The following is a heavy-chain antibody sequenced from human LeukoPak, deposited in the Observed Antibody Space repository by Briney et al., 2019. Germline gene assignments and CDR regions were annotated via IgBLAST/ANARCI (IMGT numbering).Heavy chain of an antibody. D-gene: IGHD1-14*01. CDR1: GFTVSSKY. J-gene: IGHJ4*02. CDR2: IYSGGST. Sequence: PGGSLRLSCAASGFTVSSKYMTWVRQAPGKGLEWVSVIYSGGSTYYADSVKGRFIISRDNSKNTLYLQMNSLRADDTAVYYCARGVEPLAANTLAYWGQGTLVTVSS. V-gene: IGHV3-53*01. CDR3: ARGVEPLAANTLAY.